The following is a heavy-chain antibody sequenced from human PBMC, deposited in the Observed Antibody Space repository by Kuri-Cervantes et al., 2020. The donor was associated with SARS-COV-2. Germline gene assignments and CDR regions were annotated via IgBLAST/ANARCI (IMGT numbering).Heavy chain of an antibody. CDR3: ARDAKRADGFWSGYKNWFDP. J-gene: IGHJ5*02. CDR2: IYYSGST. CDR1: GGSISSYY. V-gene: IGHV4-59*01. D-gene: IGHD3-3*01. Sequence: SETLSLTCTVSGGSISSYYWSWIRQPPGKGLEWIGYIYYSGSTNYNPSLKGRVTISVDTSKNQFSLKLSSVTAADTAVYYCARDAKRADGFWSGYKNWFDPWGQGTLVTVSS.